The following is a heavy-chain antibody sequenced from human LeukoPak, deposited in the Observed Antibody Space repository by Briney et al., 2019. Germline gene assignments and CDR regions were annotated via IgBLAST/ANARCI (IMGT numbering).Heavy chain of an antibody. V-gene: IGHV3-11*04. Sequence: GGSLRLSCAASGFTFSDNYMIWIRQAPGKGLEWVSYITNTGSATYYTGPVKGRFTISRDNAKNSLFLQMNSLRADDTAVYYCARARKGYYFDHWGQGTLVTVSS. J-gene: IGHJ4*02. CDR1: GFTFSDNY. CDR3: ARARKGYYFDH. CDR2: ITNTGSAT. D-gene: IGHD1-14*01.